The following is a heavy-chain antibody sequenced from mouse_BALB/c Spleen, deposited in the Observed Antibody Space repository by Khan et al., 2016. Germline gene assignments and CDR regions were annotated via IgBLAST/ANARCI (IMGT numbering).Heavy chain of an antibody. D-gene: IGHD2-3*01. J-gene: IGHJ4*01. CDR3: ASYDGNYYAMDY. CDR2: ISYSGST. Sequence: EVQLQESGPGLVKPSQSLSLTCTVTGYSITSDYVWNWIRQFPGNKLEWMGYISYSGSTSYNPSLKSRISITRDTSKNQFFLQLNSVTTEDTATXYCASYDGNYYAMDYLGQGTSGTVSS. CDR1: GYSITSDYV. V-gene: IGHV3-2*02.